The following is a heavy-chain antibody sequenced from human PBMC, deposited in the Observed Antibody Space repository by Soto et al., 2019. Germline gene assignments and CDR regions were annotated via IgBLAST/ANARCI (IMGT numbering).Heavy chain of an antibody. CDR1: GGTFSSYA. V-gene: IGHV1-69*01. Sequence: QVQLVQSGAEVKKPGSSVKVSCKASGGTFSSYAISWVRQAPGQGLEWMGGIIPIFGTANYAQKFQGRVTSTADESTSTASMELSSLRSEDTAVYYCARDLLWFGELTGYYGMDVWGQGTTVTVSS. CDR3: ARDLLWFGELTGYYGMDV. J-gene: IGHJ6*02. CDR2: IIPIFGTA. D-gene: IGHD3-10*01.